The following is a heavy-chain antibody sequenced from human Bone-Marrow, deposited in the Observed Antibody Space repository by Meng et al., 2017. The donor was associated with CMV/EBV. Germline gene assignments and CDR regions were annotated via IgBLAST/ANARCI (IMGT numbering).Heavy chain of an antibody. CDR2: ISSSSSYI. Sequence: GGSLRLSCAVSGGSISSSNWWSWVRQPPGKGLEWVSSISSSSSYIYYADSVKGRFTISRDNAKNSLYLQMNSLRAEDTAVYYCARDTHYYEGEYYYYGMDVWGQGTTVTVSS. V-gene: IGHV3-21*01. D-gene: IGHD3-22*01. J-gene: IGHJ6*02. CDR3: ARDTHYYEGEYYYYGMDV. CDR1: GGSISSSN.